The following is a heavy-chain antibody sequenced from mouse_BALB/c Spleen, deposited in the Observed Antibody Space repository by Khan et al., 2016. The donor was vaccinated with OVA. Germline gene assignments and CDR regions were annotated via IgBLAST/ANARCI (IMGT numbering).Heavy chain of an antibody. CDR2: INTYTGEP. CDR3: ARPPYFSYVLDN. V-gene: IGHV9-3-1*01. CDR1: GHTFTKYG. D-gene: IGHD2-10*01. Sequence: QSGPELKKPGETVKISCKASGHTFTKYGMNWVKQAPGKGLKWMGWINTYTGEPAYADDFNGRFAFSLETSASTAYLPINNLKNEDTATYFWARPPYFSYVLDNWGQGTSVTVSS. J-gene: IGHJ4*01.